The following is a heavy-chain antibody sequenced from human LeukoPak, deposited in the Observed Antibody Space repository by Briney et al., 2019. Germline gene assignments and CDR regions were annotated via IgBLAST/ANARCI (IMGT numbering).Heavy chain of an antibody. V-gene: IGHV3-33*01. CDR3: ARDGMYYDFWSGPYYFDY. Sequence: PGGSLRLSCAASGFTFSSYGMHWVRQAPGKGLEWVAVIWYDGSNKYYAASVKGRFTISRDNSKNTLYLQMNSLRAEDTAVYYCARDGMYYDFWSGPYYFDYWGQGTLVTVSS. CDR1: GFTFSSYG. J-gene: IGHJ4*02. CDR2: IWYDGSNK. D-gene: IGHD3-3*01.